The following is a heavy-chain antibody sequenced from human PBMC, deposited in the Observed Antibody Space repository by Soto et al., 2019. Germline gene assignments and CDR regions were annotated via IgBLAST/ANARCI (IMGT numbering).Heavy chain of an antibody. D-gene: IGHD5-18*01. CDR2: IIPMFGTA. Sequence: QVQLVRSGAEVKKPESSVKVSCKAPGGTFSTYAISWVRQAPGQGLEWMGGIIPMFGTANYAQRFQDRVTITADESTNTVYVELSSLRSEDTAVYFCASGIQLWLRRINNGYSGWGQGTLVTVSS. CDR3: ASGIQLWLRRINNGYSG. CDR1: GGTFSTYA. J-gene: IGHJ4*02. V-gene: IGHV1-69*12.